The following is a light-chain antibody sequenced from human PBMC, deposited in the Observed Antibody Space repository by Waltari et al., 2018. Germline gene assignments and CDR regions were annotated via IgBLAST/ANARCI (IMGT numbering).Light chain of an antibody. CDR2: DDN. CDR3: QSYDSGLSARV. Sequence: QSVLTQPPSVSGAPGQTVTISCTGGNANIGSGYDVHWYQCLPGIAPKLLIYDDNNRPAGVPDRFSGSKSGTAASLAITGLQAEDEADYYCQSYDSGLSARVFGGGTKLTVL. V-gene: IGLV1-40*01. J-gene: IGLJ3*02. CDR1: NANIGSGYD.